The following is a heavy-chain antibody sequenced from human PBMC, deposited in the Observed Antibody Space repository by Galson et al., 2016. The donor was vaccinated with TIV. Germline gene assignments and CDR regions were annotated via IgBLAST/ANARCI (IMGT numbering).Heavy chain of an antibody. J-gene: IGHJ6*02. CDR1: GYTFSHYY. D-gene: IGHD2-2*03. V-gene: IGHV1-2*05. Sequence: SVKVSCKASGYTFSHYYLHWVRQAPGQGLEWMGRINPKNGATDYALKFQGRVTMTRDTSISIAYMELSSLRSDNTVVHYCAREGGPGYCDDSSGYGYYGMDVWGQGTTVTVSS. CDR2: INPKNGAT. CDR3: AREGGPGYCDDSSGYGYYGMDV.